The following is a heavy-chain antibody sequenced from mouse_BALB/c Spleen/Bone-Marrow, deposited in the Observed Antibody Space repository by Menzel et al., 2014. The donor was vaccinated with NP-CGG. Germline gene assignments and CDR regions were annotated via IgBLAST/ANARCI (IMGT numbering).Heavy chain of an antibody. V-gene: IGHV1S135*01. J-gene: IGHJ4*01. CDR2: FDPFNGGT. D-gene: IGHD2-3*01. CDR3: ARSYDGYPYAMNY. Sequence: EVQLQQSGPELMKPGASVKISCKASGYLFTSYYMHGVKQSHGESLEWIGYFDPFNGGTSYNQKFKGKATLTVDKSSSTAYMHLSSLTSEDSAVYFCARSYDGYPYAMNYWGQGTSVTVSS. CDR1: GYLFTSYY.